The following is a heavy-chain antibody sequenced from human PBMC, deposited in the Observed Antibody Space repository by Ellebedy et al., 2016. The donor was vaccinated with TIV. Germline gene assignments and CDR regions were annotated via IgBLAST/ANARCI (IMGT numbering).Heavy chain of an antibody. CDR2: IWFDGSIQ. J-gene: IGHJ4*02. CDR3: ASSPDGSYYSIYFDY. CDR1: GFIFNNYG. D-gene: IGHD1-26*01. V-gene: IGHV3-33*01. Sequence: PGGSLRLSCAASGFIFNNYGMHWVRQAPGKGLEWVAVIWFDGSIQYYSDSVKGRFTISRDNSKNTLYLQMNSLRAEDTAVYYCASSPDGSYYSIYFDYWGQGTLVTVSS.